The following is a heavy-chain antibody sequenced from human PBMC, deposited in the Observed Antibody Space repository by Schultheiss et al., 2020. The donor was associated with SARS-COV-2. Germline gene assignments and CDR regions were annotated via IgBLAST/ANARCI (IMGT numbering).Heavy chain of an antibody. J-gene: IGHJ4*02. CDR3: ARAPWIQVWSLGY. V-gene: IGHV3-33*01. CDR2: IWYDGSNK. CDR1: GFTFSSYG. D-gene: IGHD5-18*01. Sequence: GGSLRLSCAASGFTFSSYGMHWVRQAPGKGLEWVAVIWYDGSNKYYADSVKGRFTISRDNSKNTLYLQMNSLRAEDTAVYYCARAPWIQVWSLGYWGQGTLVTVSS.